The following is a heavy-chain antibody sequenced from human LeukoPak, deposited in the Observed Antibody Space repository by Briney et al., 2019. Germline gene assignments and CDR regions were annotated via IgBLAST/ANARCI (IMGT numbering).Heavy chain of an antibody. Sequence: GESLQISCKGSGXSFSTYWIGWVRQMPGKGLEWMGLIYPGDSDTRYSPSFQGQVTISADKSISTAYLQWSSLKASDTAMYHCARQGSISGRRNWFDPWGQGTLVTVSS. D-gene: IGHD2-21*01. J-gene: IGHJ5*02. CDR3: ARQGSISGRRNWFDP. V-gene: IGHV5-51*01. CDR2: IYPGDSDT. CDR1: GXSFSTYW.